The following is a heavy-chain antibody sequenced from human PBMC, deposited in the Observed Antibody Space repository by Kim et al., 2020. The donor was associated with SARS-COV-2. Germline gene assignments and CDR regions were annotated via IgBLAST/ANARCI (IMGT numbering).Heavy chain of an antibody. CDR1: GGSFSGYY. J-gene: IGHJ6*02. CDR2: INHSGST. CDR3: ARGVGDSGYYYGMDV. Sequence: SETLSLTCAVYGGSFSGYYWSWIRQPPGKGLEWIGEINHSGSTNYNPSLKSRVTISVDTSKNQFSLKLSSVTAADTAVYYCARGVGDSGYYYGMDVWGQGTTVTVSS. V-gene: IGHV4-34*01. D-gene: IGHD4-17*01.